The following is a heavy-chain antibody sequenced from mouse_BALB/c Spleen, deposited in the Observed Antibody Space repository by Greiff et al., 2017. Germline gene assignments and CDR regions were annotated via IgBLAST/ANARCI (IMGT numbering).Heavy chain of an antibody. CDR3: AREDSSGYDAMDY. D-gene: IGHD3-2*01. V-gene: IGHV7-3*02. CDR2: IRIKANGYTT. J-gene: IGHJ4*01. Sequence: EVMLVESGGGLVQPGGSLRLSCATSGFTFTDYYMSWVRQPPGKALEWLGFIRIKANGYTTEYSASVKGRFTISRDNSQSILYLQMNTLRAEDSATYYCAREDSSGYDAMDYWGQGTSVTVSS. CDR1: GFTFTDYY.